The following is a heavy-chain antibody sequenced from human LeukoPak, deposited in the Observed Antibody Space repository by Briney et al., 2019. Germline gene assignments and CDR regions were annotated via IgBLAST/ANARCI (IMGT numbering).Heavy chain of an antibody. D-gene: IGHD3-22*01. J-gene: IGHJ6*03. V-gene: IGHV1-69*13. Sequence: SVKVSCKASGGTFSSYAISWVRQAPGQGLEWMGGIIPIFGTANYAQKFQGRVTITADESTSTAYMELSSLRSEDTAVYYCARDHYYDSSGYPEGAYYYYYMDVWGKGTTVTISS. CDR1: GGTFSSYA. CDR2: IIPIFGTA. CDR3: ARDHYYDSSGYPEGAYYYYYMDV.